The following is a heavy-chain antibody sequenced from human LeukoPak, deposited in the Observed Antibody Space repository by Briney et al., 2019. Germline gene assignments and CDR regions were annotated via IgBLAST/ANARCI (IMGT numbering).Heavy chain of an antibody. CDR1: GGSLSSYY. CDR2: IYYSGSS. Sequence: PSETLSLTCTVSGGSLSSYYWSWIRQPPGKGLEWIGYIYYSGSSNYNPSLKSRVTISGDTSNNQFSLKLGSVTAADTAVYYCASGDAGIARFDYWGQGTLVTVSS. V-gene: IGHV4-59*08. CDR3: ASGDAGIARFDY. J-gene: IGHJ4*02. D-gene: IGHD6-13*01.